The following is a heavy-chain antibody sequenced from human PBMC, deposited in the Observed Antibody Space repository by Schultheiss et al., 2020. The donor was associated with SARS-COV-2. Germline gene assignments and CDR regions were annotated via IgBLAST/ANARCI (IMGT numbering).Heavy chain of an antibody. J-gene: IGHJ4*02. CDR1: GFTFDDYA. Sequence: GGSLRLSCAASGFTFDDYAMHWVRQAPGKGLEWVSGISWNSGSIGYADSVKGRFTISRDNAKNSLYLQMNSLRAEDTALYYCAKDRLRGYPRAYYLDYWGQGILVTVSS. CDR2: ISWNSGSI. CDR3: AKDRLRGYPRAYYLDY. V-gene: IGHV3-9*01. D-gene: IGHD5-12*01.